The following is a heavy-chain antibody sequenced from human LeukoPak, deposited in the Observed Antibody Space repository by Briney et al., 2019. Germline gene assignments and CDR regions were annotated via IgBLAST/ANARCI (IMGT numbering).Heavy chain of an antibody. D-gene: IGHD3-3*01. Sequence: SETLSLTCTVSGGSISSGSYCWSWIRQPAGKGLEWIGRIYTSGSTNYNPSLKSRVTISVDTSKNQFSLKLSSVTAADTAVYYCARFGGGLLEWSPSHFDYWGQGTLVTVSS. CDR3: ARFGGGLLEWSPSHFDY. CDR2: IYTSGST. J-gene: IGHJ4*02. V-gene: IGHV4-61*02. CDR1: GGSISSGSYC.